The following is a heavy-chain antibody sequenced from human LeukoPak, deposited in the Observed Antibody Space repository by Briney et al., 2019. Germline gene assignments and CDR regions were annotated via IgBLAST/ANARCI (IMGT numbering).Heavy chain of an antibody. J-gene: IGHJ6*03. CDR2: IYPGDSDT. D-gene: IGHD2-2*01. V-gene: IGHV5-51*01. Sequence: GESLKISCKGSGYSFTSYWIAWVRQMPGKGLEWMGIIYPGDSDTRYSPSFQGQVTISADKSISTAYLQWSSLKASDTAMYYCARLVRNYSCSSTSCYGYYYYYMDVWGKGTTVTVSS. CDR3: ARLVRNYSCSSTSCYGYYYYYMDV. CDR1: GYSFTSYW.